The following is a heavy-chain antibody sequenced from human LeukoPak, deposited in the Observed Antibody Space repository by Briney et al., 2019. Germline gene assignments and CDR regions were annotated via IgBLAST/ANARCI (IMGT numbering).Heavy chain of an antibody. CDR2: IYYSGST. CDR3: AGGRGLIWFGELLEDY. J-gene: IGHJ4*02. CDR1: GGSISSSSYY. Sequence: KSSETLSLTCTVSGGSISSSSYYWGWIRQPPGKGLEWIGSIYYSGSTYYNPSLKSRVTISVDTSKNQFSLKLSSVTAADTAVYYCAGGRGLIWFGELLEDYWGQGTLVTVSS. V-gene: IGHV4-39*07. D-gene: IGHD3-10*01.